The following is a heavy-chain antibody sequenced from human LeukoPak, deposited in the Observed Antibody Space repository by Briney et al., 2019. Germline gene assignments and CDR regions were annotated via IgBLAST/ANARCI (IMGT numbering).Heavy chain of an antibody. CDR1: GFSFSGYW. V-gene: IGHV3-7*03. CDR2: IKQDGSET. Sequence: GGSLRLSCAASGFSFSGYWMTWVRQAPGKGLEWVANIKQDGSETSYVTSVRGRFTISRDNAKNSLYLQMNNLRVEDTAVYFCARDEVKSFDNWGQGTLVTVSS. CDR3: ARDEVKSFDN. J-gene: IGHJ4*02.